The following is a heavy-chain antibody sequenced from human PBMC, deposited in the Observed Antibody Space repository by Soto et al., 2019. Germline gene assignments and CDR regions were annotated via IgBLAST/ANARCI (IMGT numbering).Heavy chain of an antibody. CDR3: AGDPDSHYNDSHASSYQ. V-gene: IGHV1-69*08. Sequence: QVQLVQSGAEVKKPGSSVKVSCKASGGTFSTYTITWVRQAPGQGREWMGRIIPIIGIINYAQQFQGRVTTSADTVTGTAYMEMTGLRSDDTAVYYSAGDPDSHYNDSHASSYQWGQGTLVTVSS. J-gene: IGHJ4*02. D-gene: IGHD3-22*01. CDR2: IIPIIGII. CDR1: GGTFSTYT.